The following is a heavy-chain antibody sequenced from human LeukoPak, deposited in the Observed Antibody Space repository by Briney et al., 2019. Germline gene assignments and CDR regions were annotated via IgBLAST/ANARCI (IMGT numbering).Heavy chain of an antibody. Sequence: GSLGLSCAGAGFRIIGHHMDWVRQAPGGGLGWVCRNETTKPNSCTTQYAASVRGRFTISRDDSQNSLYLLLNSLKPEDTAVYFCVRVVTTGSGWYHFDTWGLGTLVTVSS. V-gene: IGHV3-72*01. D-gene: IGHD6-13*01. CDR3: VRVVTTGSGWYHFDT. CDR1: GFRIIGHH. J-gene: IGHJ4*02. CDR2: NETTKPNSCTT.